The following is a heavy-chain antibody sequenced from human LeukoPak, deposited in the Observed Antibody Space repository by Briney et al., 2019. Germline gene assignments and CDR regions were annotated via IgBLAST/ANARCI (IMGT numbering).Heavy chain of an antibody. CDR1: GFTFSDYY. J-gene: IGHJ6*03. D-gene: IGHD2-2*01. CDR3: ARRPVVPAAKDYYYYMDV. CDR2: ISSSGSTI. Sequence: GGSLRLSCAASGFTFSDYYMSWIRQAPGKGLEWVSYISSSGSTIYYADSVKGRFTISRDNAKNSLYLQMNSLRAEDTVVYYCARRPVVPAAKDYYYYMDVWGKGTTVTVSS. V-gene: IGHV3-11*01.